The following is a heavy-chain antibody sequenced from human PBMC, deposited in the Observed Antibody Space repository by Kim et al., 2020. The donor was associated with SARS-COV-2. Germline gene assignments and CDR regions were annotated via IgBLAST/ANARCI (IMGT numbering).Heavy chain of an antibody. V-gene: IGHV3-30*04. Sequence: GGSLRLSCAASGFTFSSYAMHWVRQAPGKGLEWVAVISYDGSNKYYADSVKGRFTISRDNSKNTLYLQMNSLRAEDTAVYYCARDRFTTVTYFDYWGQGT. CDR3: ARDRFTTVTYFDY. D-gene: IGHD4-17*01. CDR1: GFTFSSYA. CDR2: ISYDGSNK. J-gene: IGHJ4*02.